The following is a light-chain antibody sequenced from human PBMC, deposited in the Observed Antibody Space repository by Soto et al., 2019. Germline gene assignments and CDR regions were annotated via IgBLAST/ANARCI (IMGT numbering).Light chain of an antibody. CDR2: PAS. Sequence: IQLTQSPSSLFATGGDKVTITCRASQNHSCALAWYQQKPGKAPNLLISPASNLQSGVPSRFSGSGSGTDFTLTINGLQPEDFATYWCQQLYGYPLTFGGGSKVEIK. CDR1: QNHSCA. V-gene: IGKV1-9*01. J-gene: IGKJ4*01. CDR3: QQLYGYPLT.